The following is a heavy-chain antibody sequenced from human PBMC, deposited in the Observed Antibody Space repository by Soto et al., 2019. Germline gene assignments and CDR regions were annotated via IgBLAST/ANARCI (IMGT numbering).Heavy chain of an antibody. V-gene: IGHV4-59*08. Sequence: SETLSLTRTVSGGSISSYYWSWIRQPAWKGLEWIGYIYYSGSTNYSPSLKSRVTISVDTSKNQFSLKLSSVTAADTAVYYGARIAAAESDAFDIWGQGTMVTVSS. J-gene: IGHJ3*02. CDR1: GGSISSYY. CDR3: ARIAAAESDAFDI. D-gene: IGHD6-13*01. CDR2: IYYSGST.